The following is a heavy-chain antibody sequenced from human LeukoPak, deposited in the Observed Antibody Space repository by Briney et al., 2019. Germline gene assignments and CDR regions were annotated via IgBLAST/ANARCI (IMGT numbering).Heavy chain of an antibody. J-gene: IGHJ5*02. CDR2: IYPGDSDT. V-gene: IGHV5-51*01. CDR3: ARHLAAGTNCFDP. Sequence: GESLKISCKGSGYSFTNYWIAWVRQMPGKGLEWMGLIYPGDSDTRYSPSLRGQVTISADKAISTAYLQWNSLKASDTAMYYCARHLAAGTNCFDPWGQGTLVGVCS. CDR1: GYSFTNYW. D-gene: IGHD6-13*01.